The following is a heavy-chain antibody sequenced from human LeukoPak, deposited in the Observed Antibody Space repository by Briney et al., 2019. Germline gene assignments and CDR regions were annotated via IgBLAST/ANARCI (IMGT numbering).Heavy chain of an antibody. CDR1: GGSFNSYY. V-gene: IGHV4-59*08. CDR3: ASGYSSGWYEVDY. Sequence: SETLSLTCTVSGGSFNSYYWSWIRQPPGKGLEWIGYIYYSGSTNYNPSLKSRVTISVDTSKNQFSLKLSSVTAADTAVYYCASGYSSGWYEVDYWGQGTLVTVSS. CDR2: IYYSGST. J-gene: IGHJ4*02. D-gene: IGHD6-19*01.